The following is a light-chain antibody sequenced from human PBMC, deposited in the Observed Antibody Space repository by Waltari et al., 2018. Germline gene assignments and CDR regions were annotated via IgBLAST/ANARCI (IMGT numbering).Light chain of an antibody. J-gene: IGLJ3*02. CDR1: SNNVGDFNL. V-gene: IGLV2-23*02. Sequence: QSALTQPVSVSGSPGQSVPIPCTGTSNNVGDFNLVSWFPHHPNQAPKLLIFYVSKRPSGVSNRFSGSKSGNTASLTISGLQTEDEADYYCCSYSTGGSWMFGGGTKLTVL. CDR2: YVS. CDR3: CSYSTGGSWM.